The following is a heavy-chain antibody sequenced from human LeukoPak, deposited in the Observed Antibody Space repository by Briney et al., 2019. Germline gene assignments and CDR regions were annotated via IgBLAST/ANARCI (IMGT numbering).Heavy chain of an antibody. D-gene: IGHD1-14*01. Sequence: GGSLRLSCATSGFTFSAYAMSWVRQAPGKGPEWVTSITGYGDRTYYADSVKGRFTISRDNSKNTLYLQMNSLRAEDTAVYYCAKDRSRIIDAWFDFWGQGTRVTVSS. J-gene: IGHJ4*02. CDR2: ITGYGDRT. CDR1: GFTFSAYA. V-gene: IGHV3-23*01. CDR3: AKDRSRIIDAWFDF.